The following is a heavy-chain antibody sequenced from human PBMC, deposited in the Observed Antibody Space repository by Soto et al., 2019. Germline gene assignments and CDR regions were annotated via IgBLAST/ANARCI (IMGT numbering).Heavy chain of an antibody. J-gene: IGHJ4*02. D-gene: IGHD6-19*01. Sequence: QVQLVQSGAEVKKPGASVKVSCKASGYTFTSYYIHWVRQAPGQGLEWMGIINPSGGSTSYAQKFQGRVTMTRDTSTSTVYMELSSLRSEDTAVYYRARGSVAGRRFDYWGQGPLVTVSS. CDR3: ARGSVAGRRFDY. CDR2: INPSGGST. CDR1: GYTFTSYY. V-gene: IGHV1-46*01.